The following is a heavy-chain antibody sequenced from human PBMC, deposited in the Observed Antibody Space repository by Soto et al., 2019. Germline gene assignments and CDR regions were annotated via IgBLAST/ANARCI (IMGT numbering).Heavy chain of an antibody. CDR2: IYHSGST. V-gene: IGHV4-4*02. J-gene: IGHJ6*02. CDR1: GGSISSSNW. Sequence: SETLSLTCAVSGGSISSSNWWSWVRQPPGKGLEWIGEIYHSGSTNYNPSLKSRVTISVDKSKNQFSLKLSSVTAADTAVYYCARVNVLRFLERAYYYYGMDVWGQGTTVTVSS. D-gene: IGHD3-3*01. CDR3: ARVNVLRFLERAYYYYGMDV.